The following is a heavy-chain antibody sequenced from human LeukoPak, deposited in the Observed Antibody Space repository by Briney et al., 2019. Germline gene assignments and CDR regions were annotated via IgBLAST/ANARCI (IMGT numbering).Heavy chain of an antibody. D-gene: IGHD6-19*01. CDR2: IRYDGSNK. CDR1: GFTFSSYG. V-gene: IGHV3-30*02. J-gene: IGHJ4*02. Sequence: GGSLRLSCAASGFTFSSYGMHWVRQPPGKGLEWVAFIRYDGSNKYYADSVKGRFTISRDNSKNTLYLQMNSLRAEDTAVYYCAKGPYSSGWYDGYYFDYWGQGTLVTVSS. CDR3: AKGPYSSGWYDGYYFDY.